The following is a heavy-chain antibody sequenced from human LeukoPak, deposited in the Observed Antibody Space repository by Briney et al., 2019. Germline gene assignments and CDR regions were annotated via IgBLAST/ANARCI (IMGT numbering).Heavy chain of an antibody. J-gene: IGHJ3*02. CDR1: GFTFDDYA. D-gene: IGHD3-22*01. V-gene: IGHV3-9*01. Sequence: GRSLRLSCAASGFTFDDYAMHWVRQAPGKGLEWVSGISWNSGSIGYADSVKGRFTISRDNSKNTLYLQMNSLRAEDTAVYYCAKAATHYYDSSGTDAFDIWGQGTMVTVSS. CDR2: ISWNSGSI. CDR3: AKAATHYYDSSGTDAFDI.